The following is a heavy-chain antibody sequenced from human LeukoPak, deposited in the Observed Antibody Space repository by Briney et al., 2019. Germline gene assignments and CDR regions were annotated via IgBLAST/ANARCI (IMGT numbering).Heavy chain of an antibody. CDR1: GFTFTSYW. V-gene: IGHV3-7*01. CDR3: ARDPLSSSSFDL. J-gene: IGHJ4*02. D-gene: IGHD6-13*01. CDR2: IKRDGSEK. Sequence: GGSLRLSCAASGFTFTSYWMSWVRQAPGKGLEWVANIKRDGSEKYYVDSVKGRFTISRDNAKNSLYLQMNSLRAEDTAVYYCARDPLSSSSFDLWGQGTLVTVSS.